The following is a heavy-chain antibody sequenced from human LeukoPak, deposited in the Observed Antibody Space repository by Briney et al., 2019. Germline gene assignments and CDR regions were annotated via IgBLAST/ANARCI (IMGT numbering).Heavy chain of an antibody. D-gene: IGHD2-2*01. CDR1: GFTFSSYW. Sequence: GGSLRLSCAAPGFTFSSYWMSWVRQAPGKGLEWVANIKQDGSEKYYVDSVKGRFTISRDNAKNSLYLQMNSLRAEDTAVYYCARVSGTSWGDAFDIWGQGTMVTVSS. V-gene: IGHV3-7*01. J-gene: IGHJ3*02. CDR3: ARVSGTSWGDAFDI. CDR2: IKQDGSEK.